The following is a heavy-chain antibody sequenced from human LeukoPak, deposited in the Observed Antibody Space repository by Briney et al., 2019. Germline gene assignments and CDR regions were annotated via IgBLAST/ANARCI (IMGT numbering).Heavy chain of an antibody. CDR3: ARDERAGSGWYFVY. CDR1: GFTFSSYS. D-gene: IGHD6-19*01. Sequence: GGSLRLSCAASGFTFSSYSMNWVRQAPGKGLEWVSYISYSSSTIYYADSVEGRFTIFRDNAKNSLYLQMNSLRDEDTAVYYCARDERAGSGWYFVYWGQGTLVTVSS. CDR2: ISYSSSTI. V-gene: IGHV3-48*02. J-gene: IGHJ4*02.